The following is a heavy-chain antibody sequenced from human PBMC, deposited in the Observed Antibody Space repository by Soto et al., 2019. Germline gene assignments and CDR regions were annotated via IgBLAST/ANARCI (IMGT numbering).Heavy chain of an antibody. CDR1: GYTFTGYY. V-gene: IGHV1-2*04. D-gene: IGHD1-26*01. CDR2: INPNSGGT. J-gene: IGHJ4*02. Sequence: GPSVKVSCKASGYTFTGYYMHWVRQAPGQGLEWMGWINPNSGGTNYAQKFQGWVTMTRDTSISTAYMELRSLRSDDTAVYYCARDQWELLPLDYWGQGTLVTVSS. CDR3: ARDQWELLPLDY.